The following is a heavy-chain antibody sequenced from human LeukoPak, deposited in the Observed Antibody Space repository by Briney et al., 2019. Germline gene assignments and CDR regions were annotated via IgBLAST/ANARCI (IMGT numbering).Heavy chain of an antibody. CDR3: ARDSGTAGEVKFDP. J-gene: IGHJ5*02. V-gene: IGHV1-18*01. CDR1: GYTFTSYG. Sequence: ASVKVSCKASGYTFTSYGISWVRQAPGQGLEWMGWISAYNGNTNYAQKLQGRVTMTTDTSTSTAYMELRSLRSDDTAVYYCARDSGTAGEVKFDPWGQGTLVTVSS. CDR2: ISAYNGNT. D-gene: IGHD3-10*01.